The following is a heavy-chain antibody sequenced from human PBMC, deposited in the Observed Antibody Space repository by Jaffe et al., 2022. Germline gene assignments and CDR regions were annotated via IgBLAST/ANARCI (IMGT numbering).Heavy chain of an antibody. CDR2: TRNKANSYTT. J-gene: IGHJ3*02. D-gene: IGHD3-10*01. CDR3: ARVSYYGSDDAFDI. Sequence: EVQLVESGGGLVQPGGSLRLSCAASGFTFSDHYMDWVRQAPGKGLEWVGRTRNKANSYTTEYAASVKGRFTISRDDSKNSLYLQMNSLKTEDTAVYYCARVSYYGSDDAFDIWGQGTMVTVSS. V-gene: IGHV3-72*01. CDR1: GFTFSDHY.